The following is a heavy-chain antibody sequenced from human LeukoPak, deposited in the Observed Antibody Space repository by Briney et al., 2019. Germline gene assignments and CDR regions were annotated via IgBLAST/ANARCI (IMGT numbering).Heavy chain of an antibody. V-gene: IGHV1-69*04. Sequence: ASVKVSCKASGGTLSSYALNWVRQAPGQGLEWIGRIIPIFAIVNYAQNFQGRVTITADKSTNTAYMELSSLRFEDTAFYYCARADSSGYSLDENFDYWGQGTLVTVSS. CDR3: ARADSSGYSLDENFDY. CDR2: IIPIFAIV. CDR1: GGTLSSYA. J-gene: IGHJ4*02. D-gene: IGHD3-22*01.